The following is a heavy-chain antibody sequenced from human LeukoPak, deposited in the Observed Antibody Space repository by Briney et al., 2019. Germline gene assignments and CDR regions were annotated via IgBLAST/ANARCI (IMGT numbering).Heavy chain of an antibody. CDR3: ARGRDWNYPGYFDY. V-gene: IGHV4-39*07. J-gene: IGHJ4*02. D-gene: IGHD1-7*01. CDR1: GDSVGSRKYF. Sequence: SETLSLTCSVSGDSVGSRKYFWGWLRQPPGKGLEWIGSIYYRPTTFYNASLRGRVTIYLDTSKNQFSLILNSVTAADTATYYCARGRDWNYPGYFDYWGPGSQVTVSS. CDR2: IYYRPTT.